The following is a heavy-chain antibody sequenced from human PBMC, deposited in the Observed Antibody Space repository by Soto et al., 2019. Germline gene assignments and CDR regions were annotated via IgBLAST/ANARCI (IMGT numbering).Heavy chain of an antibody. CDR1: GGSISSSNYY. V-gene: IGHV4-39*01. CDR2: IIYSGNT. CDR3: ARLWSGERPPDY. D-gene: IGHD3-10*01. Sequence: QLQLQESGPGLVKPSETLSLTCTVSGGSISSSNYYWGWVRQSPGRGLEWIGSIIYSGNTYYSPSLKSRVTMSVDASTNQVSLQLGSLTVADTAVYYCARLWSGERPPDYWGQGTLVTVPS. J-gene: IGHJ4*02.